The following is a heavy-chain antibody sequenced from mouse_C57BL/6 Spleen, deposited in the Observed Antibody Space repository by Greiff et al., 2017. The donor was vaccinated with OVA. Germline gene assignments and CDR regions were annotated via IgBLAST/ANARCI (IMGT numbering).Heavy chain of an antibody. V-gene: IGHV6-3*01. CDR2: IRLKSDNYAT. Sequence: EVKLQESGGGLVQPGGSMKLSCVASGFTFSNYWMNWVRQSPEKGLEWVAQIRLKSDNYATHYAESVKGRFTISRDDSKSSVYLQMNNLRAEDTGIYYCTADCGSRSHYWGQGTTLTVSS. J-gene: IGHJ2*01. D-gene: IGHD1-1*01. CDR3: TADCGSRSHY. CDR1: GFTFSNYW.